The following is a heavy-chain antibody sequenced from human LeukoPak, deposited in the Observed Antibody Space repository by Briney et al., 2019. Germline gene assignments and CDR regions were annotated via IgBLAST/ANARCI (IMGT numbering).Heavy chain of an antibody. J-gene: IGHJ6*02. CDR3: ARRTPRGYCSSTSCPGGGYYGMDV. V-gene: IGHV1-69*04. Sequence: SVTVSCKGSGGTFSSYAISWVRQAPGQGLEWMGRIIPILGIANYAQKFQGRVTITADKSTSTAYMELSSLRSEDTAVYYCARRTPRGYCSSTSCPGGGYYGMDVWGQGTTVTVSS. CDR1: GGTFSSYA. CDR2: IIPILGIA. D-gene: IGHD2-2*01.